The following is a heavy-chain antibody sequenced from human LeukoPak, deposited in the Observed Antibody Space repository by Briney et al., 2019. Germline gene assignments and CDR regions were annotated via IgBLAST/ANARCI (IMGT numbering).Heavy chain of an antibody. Sequence: GGSLRLFCAASGFTFSTYAMNWVRQAPGKGLEWVSVIVGNGGGIHYADSVKGRFTISRDNAKNTLYLQMNSLRAEDSAVYYCAKDRIPDGKYSIDFWGQGTPVTVSS. CDR3: AKDRIPDGKYSIDF. CDR2: IVGNGGGI. V-gene: IGHV3-23*01. J-gene: IGHJ4*02. D-gene: IGHD2/OR15-2a*01. CDR1: GFTFSTYA.